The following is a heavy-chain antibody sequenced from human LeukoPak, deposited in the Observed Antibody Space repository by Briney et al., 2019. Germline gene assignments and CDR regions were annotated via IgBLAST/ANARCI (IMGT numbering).Heavy chain of an antibody. J-gene: IGHJ4*02. V-gene: IGHV1-18*01. CDR1: GYTFTSYG. D-gene: IGHD3-22*01. CDR2: ISAYNGNT. Sequence: ASVKVSRKASGYTFTSYGISWVRQAPGQGLEWMGWISAYNGNTNYAQKLQGRVTMTTDTSTSTAYMELRSLRSDDTAVYYCAKGATYYYDSSGYYPTYDYWGQGTLVTVSS. CDR3: AKGATYYYDSSGYYPTYDY.